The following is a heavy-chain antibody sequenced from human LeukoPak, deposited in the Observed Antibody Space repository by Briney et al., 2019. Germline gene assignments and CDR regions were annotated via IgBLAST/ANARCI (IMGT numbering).Heavy chain of an antibody. CDR2: ISASGGNT. CDR3: AKGPYSSGWNDY. V-gene: IGHV3-23*01. D-gene: IGHD6-19*01. J-gene: IGHJ4*02. CDR1: GFTFSTYG. Sequence: GGSLRLSCAGSGFTFSTYGMTWVRQAPGKGLEWVSGISASGGNTYYADSVKGRFTISRDNSKNTLYLQMNSLRAEDTAVYYCAKGPYSSGWNDYWGQGTLVTVSS.